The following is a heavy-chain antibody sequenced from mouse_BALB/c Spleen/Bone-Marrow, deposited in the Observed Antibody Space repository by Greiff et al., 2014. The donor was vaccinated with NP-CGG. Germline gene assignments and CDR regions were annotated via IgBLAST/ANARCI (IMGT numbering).Heavy chain of an antibody. CDR1: GFTFSSYA. V-gene: IGHV5-9-4*01. J-gene: IGHJ2*01. CDR3: ARDSSGYFDY. Sequence: DVMLVESGGGLVKPGGSLKLSCAASGFTFSSYAMSWVRQSPEKRLEWVAEISSGGSYTYYPDTVTGRFTISTDNAKNTLYLEMSSLRSEDTAMYYCARDSSGYFDYWGQGTTLTVSS. CDR2: ISSGGSYT. D-gene: IGHD3-1*01.